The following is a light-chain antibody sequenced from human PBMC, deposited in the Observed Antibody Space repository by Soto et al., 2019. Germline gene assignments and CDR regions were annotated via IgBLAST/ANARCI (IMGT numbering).Light chain of an antibody. CDR3: MHSTYWT. CDR2: KVA. Sequence: DVVMTQSPLSLPVTLGQPASMSCRSSQSLVYSDGSAYLSWFQQRPGQSPRRLSYKVAKWDSGVTDRFSGSGSATDLPLRLSRVQAGDVGKYYRMHSTYWTFGQGTQAQIK. V-gene: IGKV2D-30*01. CDR1: QSLVYSDGSAY. J-gene: IGKJ1*01.